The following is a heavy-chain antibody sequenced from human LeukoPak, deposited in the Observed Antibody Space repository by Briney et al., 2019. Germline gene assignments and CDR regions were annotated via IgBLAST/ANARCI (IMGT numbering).Heavy chain of an antibody. CDR2: ISSSGSTI. CDR1: GFTFSSYE. D-gene: IGHD5-18*01. V-gene: IGHV3-48*03. Sequence: GGSLRLSCAASGFTFSSYEMNWVRQAPGKGLEWVSYISSSGSTIYYADSVKGRFTISRDNAKNSLYLQMNSLRAEDTAVYYCARDGPDTAMVYYFDYWGRGTLVTVSS. CDR3: ARDGPDTAMVYYFDY. J-gene: IGHJ4*02.